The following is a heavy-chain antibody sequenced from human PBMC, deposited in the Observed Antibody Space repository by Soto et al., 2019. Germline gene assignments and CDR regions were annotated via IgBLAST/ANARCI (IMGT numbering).Heavy chain of an antibody. V-gene: IGHV1-69*01. CDR1: GGTFRSYA. CDR3: ARDQYRYDILTGYYPGGYYYYGMDV. CDR2: IIPIFGTA. J-gene: IGHJ6*02. Sequence: VACKASGGTFRSYAISWVRQAPGQGLEWMGGIIPIFGTANYAQKFQGRVTITADESTSTAYIELSSLRSEDTAVYYCARDQYRYDILTGYYPGGYYYYGMDVWGQGTTVTVAS. D-gene: IGHD3-9*01.